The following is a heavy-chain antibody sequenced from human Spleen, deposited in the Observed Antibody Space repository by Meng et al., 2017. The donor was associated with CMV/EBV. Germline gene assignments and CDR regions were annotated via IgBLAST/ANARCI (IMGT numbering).Heavy chain of an antibody. CDR2: IHSGGST. V-gene: IGHV4-61*01. CDR3: ARASGGFSF. Sequence: LTCSVSAGSISSDRYYWSWIRQPPEEGLEWIGYIHSGGSTNYNPSLRSGVTILLDTSKNQFSLKLNSVAAADTAVYYCARASGGFSFWGQGTLVTVSS. J-gene: IGHJ4*02. CDR1: AGSISSDRYY. D-gene: IGHD3-10*01.